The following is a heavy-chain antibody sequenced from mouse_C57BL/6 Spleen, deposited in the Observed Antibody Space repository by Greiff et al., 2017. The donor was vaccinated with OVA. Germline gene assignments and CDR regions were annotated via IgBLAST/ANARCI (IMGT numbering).Heavy chain of an antibody. CDR3: AYSNYGGYAMDY. V-gene: IGHV1-22*01. Sequence: VQLQQSGPELVKPGASVKMSCKASGYTFTDYNMHWVKQSHGKSLEWIGYINPNNGGTSYNQKFKGKATLTVNKSSSTAYMELRSLTSEDSAVYYCAYSNYGGYAMDYWGQGTSVTVSS. CDR1: GYTFTDYN. D-gene: IGHD2-5*01. CDR2: INPNNGGT. J-gene: IGHJ4*01.